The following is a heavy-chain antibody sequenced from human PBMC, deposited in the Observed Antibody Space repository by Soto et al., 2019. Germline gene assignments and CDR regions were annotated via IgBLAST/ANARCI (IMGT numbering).Heavy chain of an antibody. V-gene: IGHV3-30*18. J-gene: IGHJ6*02. D-gene: IGHD6-25*01. Sequence: GGSLRLSCAASGFTFSSYVMHWVRQAPGKGLEWVAVIAYDGSNKYYADSVKGRFTISRDNSKNTLYLQMNSLRAEDTAVYYCAKARLIAAYYYYGMDVWGQGTTVTVSS. CDR2: IAYDGSNK. CDR1: GFTFSSYV. CDR3: AKARLIAAYYYYGMDV.